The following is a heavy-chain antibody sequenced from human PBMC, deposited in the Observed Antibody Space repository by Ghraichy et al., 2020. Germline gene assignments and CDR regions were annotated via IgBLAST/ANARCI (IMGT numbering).Heavy chain of an antibody. J-gene: IGHJ4*02. CDR3: ASLGRDKLRFLEWLPFDY. Sequence: SETLSLTCTVSGGSISSSSYYWGWIRQPPGKGLEWIGSIYYSGSTYYNPSLKSRVTISVDTSKNQFSLKLSSVTAADTAVYYCASLGRDKLRFLEWLPFDYWGQGTLVTVSS. V-gene: IGHV4-39*01. D-gene: IGHD3-3*01. CDR1: GGSISSSSYY. CDR2: IYYSGST.